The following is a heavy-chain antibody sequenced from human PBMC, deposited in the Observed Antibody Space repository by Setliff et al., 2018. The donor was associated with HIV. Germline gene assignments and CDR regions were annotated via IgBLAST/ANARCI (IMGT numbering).Heavy chain of an antibody. CDR3: ANSPYYYDSSGYSYFDY. D-gene: IGHD3-22*01. Sequence: SETLSLTCAVSGYSISSGYYWGWIRQPPGKGLEWIGEINHSGSTNYNPSLKSRVTISVDTSKNQFSLKLSSVTAADTAVYYCANSPYYYDSSGYSYFDYWGQGTLVTVSS. CDR1: GYSISSGYY. CDR2: INHSGST. J-gene: IGHJ4*02. V-gene: IGHV4-38-2*01.